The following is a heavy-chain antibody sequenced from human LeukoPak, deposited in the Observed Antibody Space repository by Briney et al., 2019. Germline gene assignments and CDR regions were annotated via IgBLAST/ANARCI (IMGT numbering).Heavy chain of an antibody. V-gene: IGHV1-46*01. CDR1: GYSFTSHK. CDR2: LTPDDGYT. J-gene: IGHJ4*02. Sequence: ASVKVSCKTSGYSFTSHKIQWVRQAPGQGLEWMGILTPDDGYTKHAQNFQGRVTMTRDLSTSTVYMELSSLTSEDTAVYYCARDFEWATDYWGQGSLVTVSS. D-gene: IGHD3-9*01. CDR3: ARDFEWATDY.